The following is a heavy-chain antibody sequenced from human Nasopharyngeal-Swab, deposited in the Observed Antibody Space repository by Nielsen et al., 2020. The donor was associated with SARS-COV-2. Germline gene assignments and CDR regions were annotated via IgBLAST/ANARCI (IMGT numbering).Heavy chain of an antibody. CDR1: GGSISSYY. V-gene: IGHV4-59*12. J-gene: IGHJ3*02. CDR2: IYYSGST. D-gene: IGHD3-22*01. CDR3: ARDQRGPIVVKAFDI. Sequence: SETLSLTCTVSGGSISSYYWSWIRQPPGKGLEWIGYIYYSGSTNYNPSLKSQVTISVDTSKNQFSLKLSSVTASDTAVYYCARDQRGPIVVKAFDIWGQGTMVTVSS.